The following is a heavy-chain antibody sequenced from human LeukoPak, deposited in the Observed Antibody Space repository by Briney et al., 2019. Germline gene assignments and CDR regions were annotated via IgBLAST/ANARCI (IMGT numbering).Heavy chain of an antibody. Sequence: GGSLRLSCAASGFTVSSNYMSWVRQAPGKGLEWVSVIYTGGRTYYADSVKGRFTISRDNSENTLYLQMNGLRAEDTAVYYCARGGSHLGAFDIWGQGTMVTVAS. CDR1: GFTVSSNY. V-gene: IGHV3-53*01. CDR3: ARGGSHLGAFDI. D-gene: IGHD1-26*01. CDR2: IYTGGRT. J-gene: IGHJ3*02.